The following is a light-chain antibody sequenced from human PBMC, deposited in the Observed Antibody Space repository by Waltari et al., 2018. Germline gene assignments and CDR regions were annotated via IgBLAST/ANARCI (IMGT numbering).Light chain of an antibody. CDR1: SGSLSTTSY. J-gene: IGLJ3*02. V-gene: IGLV8-61*01. CDR2: KAN. CDR3: ALYMGSGIWV. Sequence: QTVVTQEPSLSVSPGGTVTLTCALSSGSLSTTSYATWYQQTPGQAPRTLVYKANARSSGVPVRFSGSILGNTAALTITGAQADDESDYYGALYMGSGIWVFGGGTRLTVL.